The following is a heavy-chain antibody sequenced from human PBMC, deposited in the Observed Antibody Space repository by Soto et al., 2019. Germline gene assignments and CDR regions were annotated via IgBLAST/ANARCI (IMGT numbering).Heavy chain of an antibody. CDR2: INPRDGAP. Sequence: ASVNVSCKASGYIFTNYYINWVRQAPGQGLEWMGIINPRDGAPNYAQKVRGKVTMTRDTSTGTFYMELTSLTSEDTAVYYCARGLQWGNYYEYYFDHWGQGSLVTVSS. CDR1: GYIFTNYY. V-gene: IGHV1-46*01. J-gene: IGHJ4*02. D-gene: IGHD3-22*01. CDR3: ARGLQWGNYYEYYFDH.